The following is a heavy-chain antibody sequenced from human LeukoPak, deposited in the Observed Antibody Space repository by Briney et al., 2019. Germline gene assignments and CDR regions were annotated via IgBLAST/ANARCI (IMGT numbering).Heavy chain of an antibody. CDR3: AKAIGYDLQAGLGY. CDR2: ISWNSGSI. V-gene: IGHV3-9*03. J-gene: IGHJ4*02. D-gene: IGHD6-13*01. CDR1: GFTFDDYA. Sequence: PGGSLRLSCAASGFTFDDYAMHWVRQAPGKGLEWVSGISWNSGSIGYADSVKGRFTISRDNAKNSLYLQMNSLRAEDMALYYCAKAIGYDLQAGLGYWGQGTLVTVSS.